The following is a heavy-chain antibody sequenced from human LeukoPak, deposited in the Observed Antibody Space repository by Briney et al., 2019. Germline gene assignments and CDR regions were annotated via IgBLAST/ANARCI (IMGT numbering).Heavy chain of an antibody. CDR2: IYSGGST. Sequence: PGGSLRLSCAASGFTFSSNYMSWVRQVPGKGLEWVSVIYSGGSTYYADSVKGRFTISRDNSKNTLYLQMNSLRAEDTAVYYCARDYVVPAAIPYYYGMDVWGQGTTVTVSS. V-gene: IGHV3-53*01. CDR1: GFTFSSNY. CDR3: ARDYVVPAAIPYYYGMDV. J-gene: IGHJ6*02. D-gene: IGHD2-2*01.